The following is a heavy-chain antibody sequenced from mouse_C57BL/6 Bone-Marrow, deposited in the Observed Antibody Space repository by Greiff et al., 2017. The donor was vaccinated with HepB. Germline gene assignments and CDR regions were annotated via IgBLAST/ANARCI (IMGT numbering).Heavy chain of an antibody. D-gene: IGHD1-1*01. CDR1: GFTFSSYA. CDR2: ISSGGDYI. V-gene: IGHV5-9-1*02. J-gene: IGHJ2*01. Sequence: EVKLVESGEGLVKPGGSLKLSCAASGFTFSSYAMSWVRQTPEKRLEWVAYISSGGDYIYYADTVKGRFTLSRDNARNTLYLQMSSLKSEDTAMYYCTREDYGSRVWGQGTTLTVSS. CDR3: TREDYGSRV.